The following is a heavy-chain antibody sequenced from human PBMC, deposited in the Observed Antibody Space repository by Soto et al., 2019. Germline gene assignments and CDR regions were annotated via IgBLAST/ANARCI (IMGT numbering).Heavy chain of an antibody. V-gene: IGHV4-59*01. J-gene: IGHJ3*01. D-gene: IGHD3-16*01. Sequence: PSETLSLTCTVSGGSISSYYWSWIRQPPGKGLEWIGDIYYSGSTNYNPSLKSRVTISVDTSKNQFSLKLSSVTAADTAVYYCARETYNAFDVWGQGTMVTVSS. CDR2: IYYSGST. CDR1: GGSISSYY. CDR3: ARETYNAFDV.